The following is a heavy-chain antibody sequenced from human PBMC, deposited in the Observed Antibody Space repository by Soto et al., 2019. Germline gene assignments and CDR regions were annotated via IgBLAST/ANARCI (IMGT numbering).Heavy chain of an antibody. V-gene: IGHV4-30-2*01. D-gene: IGHD3-3*01. CDR1: GGSISTFDYS. CDR2: IYQSGRT. CDR3: AREMPIFGVAPGGGVDV. Sequence: QLQLQESGSGLVRPSQTLSRTCAVSGGSISTFDYSWSWIRQAPGRGLEWIGSIYQSGRTYYIPSLKSRATTSLDKSKNQFSLKITSAVAADTARYDCAREMPIFGVAPGGGVDVWGQGTTGTVSS. J-gene: IGHJ6*02.